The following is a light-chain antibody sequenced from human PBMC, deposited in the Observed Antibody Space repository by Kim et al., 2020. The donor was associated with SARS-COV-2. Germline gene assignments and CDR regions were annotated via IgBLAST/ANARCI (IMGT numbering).Light chain of an antibody. CDR2: CKK. CDR1: SSNIGGNT. Sequence: GQRVTVSCSGSSSNIGGNTVNWYQQLPGAAPNLLICCKKQRPSGVPDRFSGSKSGTAASLAISGLQSEDEADYYCAAWNDGLNGPVFGGGTKLTVL. V-gene: IGLV1-44*01. CDR3: AAWNDGLNGPV. J-gene: IGLJ2*01.